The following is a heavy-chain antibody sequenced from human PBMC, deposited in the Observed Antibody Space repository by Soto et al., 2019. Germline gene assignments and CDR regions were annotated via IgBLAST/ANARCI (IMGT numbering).Heavy chain of an antibody. D-gene: IGHD2-2*01. CDR1: GGSISSSSYY. J-gene: IGHJ5*02. Sequence: ASETLSLTCTVSGGSISSSSYYWGWIRQPPGKGLEWIGSIYYSGSTYYNPSPKSRVTISVDTSKNQFSLKLSSVTAADTAVYYCARHGKYQLLEGNWFDPWGQGTLVTVSS. V-gene: IGHV4-39*01. CDR3: ARHGKYQLLEGNWFDP. CDR2: IYYSGST.